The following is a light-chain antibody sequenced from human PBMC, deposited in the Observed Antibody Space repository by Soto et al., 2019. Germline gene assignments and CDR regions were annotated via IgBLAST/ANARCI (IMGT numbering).Light chain of an antibody. CDR3: CSYAGTYSYV. CDR2: DVS. CDR1: SSDIGAYKY. J-gene: IGLJ1*01. Sequence: HSALTQPPSVSGSPGQSVTISCTGTSSDIGAYKYVSWYQQHPGKAPKLMIYDVSNRPSGVPDRFSGSKSGNTASLTISGLQAEDEADYYCCSYAGTYSYVFGTGTKVTVL. V-gene: IGLV2-11*01.